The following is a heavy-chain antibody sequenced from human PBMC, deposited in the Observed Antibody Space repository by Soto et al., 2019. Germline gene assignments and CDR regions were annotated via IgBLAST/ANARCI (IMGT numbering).Heavy chain of an antibody. V-gene: IGHV1-18*01. CDR3: AGDPLTHGHFDY. CDR1: GYTFTSYG. D-gene: IGHD3-9*01. J-gene: IGHJ4*02. Sequence: QVQLVQSGAEVKKPGASVKVSCKASGYTFTSYGISWVRQAPGQGLEWMGWISAYNGNTNYAQKSQGRVTMTTDTLTSTAYMELRSLRSADTAVYYCAGDPLTHGHFDYWGQGTLVTVSS. CDR2: ISAYNGNT.